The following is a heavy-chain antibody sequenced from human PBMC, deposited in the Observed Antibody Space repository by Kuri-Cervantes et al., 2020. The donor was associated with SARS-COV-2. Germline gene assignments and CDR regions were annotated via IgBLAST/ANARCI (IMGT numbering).Heavy chain of an antibody. D-gene: IGHD6-19*01. Sequence: SETLSLTCTVSGGSISSSSYYWGWIRQPPGKGLEWIGSIYYSGSTYYNPSLKSRVTISVDTSKNQFSLKLSSVTAAGTAVYYCARRGAVAGTVPFFDYWGQGTLVTVSS. CDR1: GGSISSSSYY. J-gene: IGHJ4*02. CDR3: ARRGAVAGTVPFFDY. CDR2: IYYSGST. V-gene: IGHV4-39*01.